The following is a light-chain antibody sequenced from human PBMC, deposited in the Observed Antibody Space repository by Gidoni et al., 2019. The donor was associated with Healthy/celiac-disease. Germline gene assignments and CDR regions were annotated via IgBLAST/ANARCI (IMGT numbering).Light chain of an antibody. V-gene: IGLV2-14*01. CDR1: SSDVGGYNS. J-gene: IGLJ1*01. CDR3: SSYTSSSVYV. CDR2: EVS. Sequence: QSALTQPASVSGSPGQSITISCTGTSSDVGGYNSVSWYQQHPGKAPKLMIYEVSNRPSGVPDRFSGSKSGNTASLTISGLQAEDEADYYCSSYTSSSVYVFGTGTKVTVL.